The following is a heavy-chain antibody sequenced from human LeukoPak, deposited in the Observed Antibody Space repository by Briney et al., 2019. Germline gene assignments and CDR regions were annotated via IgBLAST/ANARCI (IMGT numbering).Heavy chain of an antibody. CDR2: MSSSSSYI. D-gene: IGHD3-22*01. V-gene: IGHV3-21*01. J-gene: IGHJ4*02. CDR1: GFTFSSYS. Sequence: GGSLRLSCAASGFTFSSYSMNWVRQAPGKGLEWVSSMSSSSSYIYYADSVKGRFTISRDNAKNSLYLQMNSLRAEDTAVYYCASLSITMIVVAYTPLDYWGQGTLVTVSS. CDR3: ASLSITMIVVAYTPLDY.